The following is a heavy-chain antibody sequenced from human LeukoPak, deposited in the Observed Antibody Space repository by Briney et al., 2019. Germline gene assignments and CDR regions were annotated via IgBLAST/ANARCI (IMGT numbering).Heavy chain of an antibody. Sequence: PSETLSLTCTVSGGSISSYYWSWIRQPPGKGLEWIGYIYYSGSTNYNPSLKSRVTISVDTSKNQFSLKLSSVTAADAAVYYCARQPPGLFLAARPGVYFDYWGQGTLVTVSS. CDR2: IYYSGST. D-gene: IGHD6-6*01. V-gene: IGHV4-59*08. J-gene: IGHJ4*02. CDR3: ARQPPGLFLAARPGVYFDY. CDR1: GGSISSYY.